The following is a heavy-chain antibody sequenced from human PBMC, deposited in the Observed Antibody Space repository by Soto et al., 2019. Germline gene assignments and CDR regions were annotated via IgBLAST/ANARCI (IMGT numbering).Heavy chain of an antibody. CDR1: GFTVSSNY. Sequence: EVQLVESGGGLIQPGGSLRLSCAASGFTVSSNYMSWVRQAPGKGLEWVSVIYSGGSTYYADSVKGRFTISRDNSKYTLYLQMNSLRAEDTAVYYCARERGQLVSVWYFDLWGRGTLVTVSS. J-gene: IGHJ2*01. CDR2: IYSGGST. CDR3: ARERGQLVSVWYFDL. D-gene: IGHD6-6*01. V-gene: IGHV3-53*01.